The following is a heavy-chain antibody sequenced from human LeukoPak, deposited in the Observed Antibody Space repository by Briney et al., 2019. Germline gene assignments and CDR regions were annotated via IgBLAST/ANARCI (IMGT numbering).Heavy chain of an antibody. D-gene: IGHD3-10*01. V-gene: IGHV4-59*01. J-gene: IGHJ4*02. CDR1: GGSTSSYY. Sequence: SETLSLTCTVSGGSTSSYYWSWIRQPPGKGLEWIGYIYYSGSTNYNPSLKSRVTISVDTSKNQFSLKLSSVTAADTAVYYCARDFGDYWGQGTLVTVSS. CDR2: IYYSGST. CDR3: ARDFGDY.